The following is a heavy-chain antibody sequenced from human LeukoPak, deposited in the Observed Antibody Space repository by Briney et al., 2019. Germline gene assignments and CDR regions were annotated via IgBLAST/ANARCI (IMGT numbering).Heavy chain of an antibody. D-gene: IGHD1-26*01. Sequence: GGSLRLSCAASGFTFDDYGMSWVRQAPGKGLEWVSGINWNGGSTGYADSVKGRFTISRDNAKNSLYLQMDSLRAEDTALYYCARVSPPYRGFDYWGQGTLVTVSS. CDR1: GFTFDDYG. V-gene: IGHV3-20*04. CDR2: INWNGGST. CDR3: ARVSPPYRGFDY. J-gene: IGHJ4*02.